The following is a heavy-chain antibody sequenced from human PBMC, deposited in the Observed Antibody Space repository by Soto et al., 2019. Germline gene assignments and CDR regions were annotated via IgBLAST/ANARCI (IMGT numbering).Heavy chain of an antibody. V-gene: IGHV3-30*18. J-gene: IGHJ6*02. CDR1: GFTFGSHG. Sequence: QVQLVESEGGLVQPGGSLRLTCVASGFTFGSHGMHWVRQAPGKGLEWVAVISYDETNEHYVDSVKGRFTISRGNSKSILYLQMNRLRPEDTAVYKCAKDLRTTISDYGMDVWGQGTTVTVSS. CDR2: ISYDETNE. CDR3: AKDLRTTISDYGMDV.